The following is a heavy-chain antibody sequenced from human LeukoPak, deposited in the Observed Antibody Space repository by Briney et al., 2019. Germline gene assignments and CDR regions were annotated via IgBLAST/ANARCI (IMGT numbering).Heavy chain of an antibody. V-gene: IGHV1-2*02. CDR2: INPNSGGT. D-gene: IGHD2-2*02. CDR3: ARGAVIVVVPAAIAWFDP. Sequence: ASVTVSCKASGYTFTGYYMHWVRQAPGQGLEWMGWINPNSGGTNYAQKFQGRVTMTRDTSISTAYMELSRLRSDDTAVYYGARGAVIVVVPAAIAWFDPWGQGTLVTVPS. CDR1: GYTFTGYY. J-gene: IGHJ5*02.